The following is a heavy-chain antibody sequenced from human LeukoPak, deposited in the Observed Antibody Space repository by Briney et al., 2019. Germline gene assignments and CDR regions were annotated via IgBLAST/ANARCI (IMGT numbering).Heavy chain of an antibody. V-gene: IGHV4-59*01. J-gene: IGHJ4*02. CDR2: IYYSGST. CDR3: ARVPDDYGDYYFDY. CDR1: GGSISSYY. D-gene: IGHD4-17*01. Sequence: SETLALTCTVSGGSISSYYWSWIRQPPGKGLEWIGYIYYSGSTNYNPSLKSRVTISVDTSKNQFSLKLSSVTAADTAVYYCARVPDDYGDYYFDYWGQGTLVTVSS.